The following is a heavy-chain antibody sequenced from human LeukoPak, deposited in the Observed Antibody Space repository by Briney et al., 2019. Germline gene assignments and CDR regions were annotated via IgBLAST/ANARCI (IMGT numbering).Heavy chain of an antibody. CDR2: ISYDGSNK. CDR1: GFTVSTSA. CDR3: AKGTTASCYSAADY. Sequence: GGSLRLSCAASGFTVSTSAMHWVRQAPGKGLEWVAVISYDGSNKYYAASVKGRFTISRDNSKNTLYLQMNSLSADDTAMYYCAKGTTASCYSAADYWGQGTLVTVSS. V-gene: IGHV3-30*18. J-gene: IGHJ4*02. D-gene: IGHD2-2*01.